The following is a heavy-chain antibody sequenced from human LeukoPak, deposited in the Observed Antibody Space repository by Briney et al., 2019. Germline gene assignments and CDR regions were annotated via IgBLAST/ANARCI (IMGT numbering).Heavy chain of an antibody. V-gene: IGHV3-7*05. CDR3: ARTLRPGTPSAFDI. CDR2: IHEDGGDK. J-gene: IGHJ3*02. Sequence: GGSLRLSCVVSGFTFSSYWMKWVRQARGKGLGWVANIHEDGGDKYYVDSVKGRFTISRDNANNSLYLQINSLRAEDTTLYYCARTLRPGTPSAFDIWGRGTMVTVSS. D-gene: IGHD1-14*01. CDR1: GFTFSSYW.